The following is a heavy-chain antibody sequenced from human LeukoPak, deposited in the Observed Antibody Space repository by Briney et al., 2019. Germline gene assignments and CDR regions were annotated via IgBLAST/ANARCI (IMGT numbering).Heavy chain of an antibody. CDR2: ISYDGSNK. J-gene: IGHJ4*02. D-gene: IGHD5-24*01. CDR3: ARGGDGYSI. CDR1: GFTFSSYA. Sequence: GGSPRLSCAASGFTFSSYAMHRVRQAPSKGLEWVAVISYDGSNKYYADSVKGRFTISRDNSKNTLYLQMNSLRAEDTAVYYCARGGDGYSIWGQGTLVTVSS. V-gene: IGHV3-30*11.